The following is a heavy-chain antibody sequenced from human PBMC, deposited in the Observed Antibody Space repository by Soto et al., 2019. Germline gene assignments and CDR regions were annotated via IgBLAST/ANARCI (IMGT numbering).Heavy chain of an antibody. J-gene: IGHJ4*02. Sequence: GGSLRLSCAASGFTFRTYAVHWVRQAPGKGLEWVAVISFDGSSKYYADSVKGRFTISRDNSKNTLYLQMNSLRTEDTAVYYCAKDESGSPLHFFDYWGQGTLVTVSS. V-gene: IGHV3-30*18. CDR3: AKDESGSPLHFFDY. CDR1: GFTFRTYA. CDR2: ISFDGSSK. D-gene: IGHD6-25*01.